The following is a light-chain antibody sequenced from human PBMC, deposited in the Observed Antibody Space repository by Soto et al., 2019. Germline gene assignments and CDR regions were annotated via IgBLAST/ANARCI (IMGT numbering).Light chain of an antibody. J-gene: IGLJ2*01. Sequence: QSVLTQPASVSGSPGQSITISCTGTSSDVGTYNLVSWYQQHPGKAPKFMLYEGTKRPSGVSNRFSGSKSGNTASLTISGLQAEDEADYYCCSYAGSGTLVFGGGTKVTVL. CDR2: EGT. CDR3: CSYAGSGTLV. CDR1: SSDVGTYNL. V-gene: IGLV2-23*01.